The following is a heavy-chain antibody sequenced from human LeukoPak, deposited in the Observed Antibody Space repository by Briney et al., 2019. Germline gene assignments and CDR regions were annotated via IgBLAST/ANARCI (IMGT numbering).Heavy chain of an antibody. V-gene: IGHV3-23*01. CDR1: GFTFSSCG. D-gene: IGHD2-15*01. CDR3: AGRSGYSPYYLDY. Sequence: GGSLRLSCAASGFTFSSCGMSWVRQAPGKGLEWVSAISGGGDSTYYADSVKGRFTISRDNSKNTLYLQMNSLRAEDTALYFCAGRSGYSPYYLDYWGQGTLVTVSS. CDR2: ISGGGDST. J-gene: IGHJ4*02.